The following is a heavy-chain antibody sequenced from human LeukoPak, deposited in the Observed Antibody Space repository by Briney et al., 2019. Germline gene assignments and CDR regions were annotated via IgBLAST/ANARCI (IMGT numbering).Heavy chain of an antibody. CDR3: ARGIAAAGTVHDY. Sequence: ASVKVSCKAYDYTFTSYGISCVRQDPGQGLEWMGRISAYNGNTNYAQKLQGRVTMTTDTSTSTAYMELRSLRSDDTAVYYCARGIAAAGTVHDYWGQGTLVTVSS. D-gene: IGHD6-13*01. CDR2: ISAYNGNT. V-gene: IGHV1-18*01. CDR1: DYTFTSYG. J-gene: IGHJ4*02.